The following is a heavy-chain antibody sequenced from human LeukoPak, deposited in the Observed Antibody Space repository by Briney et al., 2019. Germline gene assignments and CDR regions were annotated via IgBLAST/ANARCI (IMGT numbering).Heavy chain of an antibody. Sequence: ASVKVSCKASGYTFTSYDINWVRQATGQGLEWMGWMNPNSGNTGYTQKFQGRVAMTRDNSITTAYMELSSLRSEDTAVYYCVKESGAVFGPDYFDYWGQGTLVTVSS. CDR1: GYTFTSYD. CDR3: VKESGAVFGPDYFDY. D-gene: IGHD6-19*01. V-gene: IGHV1-8*02. J-gene: IGHJ4*02. CDR2: MNPNSGNT.